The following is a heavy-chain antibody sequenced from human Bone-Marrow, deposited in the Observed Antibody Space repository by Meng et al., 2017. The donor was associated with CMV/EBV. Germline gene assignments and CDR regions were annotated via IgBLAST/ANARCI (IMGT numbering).Heavy chain of an antibody. CDR3: AIVPPRRVQLWFGGYYYYGMDV. CDR1: GYTFTNYD. CDR2: MNPNIGNT. V-gene: IGHV1-8*01. D-gene: IGHD3-10*01. J-gene: IGHJ6*02. Sequence: ASVKVSCKASGYTFTNYDINWVRQAPGQGLEWMGWMNPNIGNTGYAQKFQGRVTMTRDTSISTAYMELSSLRSEDTAVYYCAIVPPRRVQLWFGGYYYYGMDVWGQGTTVTVSS.